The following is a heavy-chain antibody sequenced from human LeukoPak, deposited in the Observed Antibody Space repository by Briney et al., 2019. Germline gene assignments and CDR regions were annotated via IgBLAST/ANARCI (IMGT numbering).Heavy chain of an antibody. CDR3: ARVVDIVVVVAASSNWFDP. Sequence: SETLSLTCTVSGDSISSYYWSWIRQPPGKGLEWIGYIYHSGNTNYNPSLKSRVSISVDTSKNQFSLKLSSVTAADTAVYYCARVVDIVVVVAASSNWFDPWGQGTLVTVSS. CDR1: GDSISSYY. V-gene: IGHV4-59*01. D-gene: IGHD2-15*01. CDR2: IYHSGNT. J-gene: IGHJ5*02.